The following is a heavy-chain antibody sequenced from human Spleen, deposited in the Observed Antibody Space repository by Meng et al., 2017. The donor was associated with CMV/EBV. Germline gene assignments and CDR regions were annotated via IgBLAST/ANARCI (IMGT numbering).Heavy chain of an antibody. Sequence: GESLKISCAASGFTFSDYSMNWVRQAPGKGLEWVSFISGSSSYIYYEDSVKGRFTISRDNAKNSLYLQMNSLRAEDTALYYCAKSTRGTAFDIWGQGTMVTVSS. J-gene: IGHJ3*02. D-gene: IGHD3-10*01. V-gene: IGHV3-21*04. CDR1: GFTFSDYS. CDR2: ISGSSSYI. CDR3: AKSTRGTAFDI.